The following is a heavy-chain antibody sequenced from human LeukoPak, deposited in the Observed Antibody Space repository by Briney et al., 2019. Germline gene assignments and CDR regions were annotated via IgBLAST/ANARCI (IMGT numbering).Heavy chain of an antibody. CDR1: GYTFTGYY. Sequence: ASVKVSCKASGYTFTGYYMHWVRQAPGQGLEWMGWINPNSGGTNYAQKFQGRVTMTRDTSISTAYMELSRLRSEDTAVYYCARVGYYDSSGYYYEYYYYGMDVWGQGTTVTVSS. V-gene: IGHV1-2*02. D-gene: IGHD3-22*01. CDR2: INPNSGGT. J-gene: IGHJ6*02. CDR3: ARVGYYDSSGYYYEYYYYGMDV.